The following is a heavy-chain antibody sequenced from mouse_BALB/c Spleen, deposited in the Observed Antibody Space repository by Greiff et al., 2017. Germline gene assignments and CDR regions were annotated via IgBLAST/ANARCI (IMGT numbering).Heavy chain of an antibody. Sequence: EVQVVESGGGLVKPGGSLKLSCAASGFTFSSYAMSWVRQTPEKRLEWVASISSGGSTYYPDSVKGRFTISRDNARNILYLQMSSLRSEDTAMYYCARGPPYDYDWYFDVWGAGTTVTVSS. CDR1: GFTFSSYA. D-gene: IGHD2-4*01. J-gene: IGHJ1*01. V-gene: IGHV5-6-5*01. CDR2: ISSGGST. CDR3: ARGPPYDYDWYFDV.